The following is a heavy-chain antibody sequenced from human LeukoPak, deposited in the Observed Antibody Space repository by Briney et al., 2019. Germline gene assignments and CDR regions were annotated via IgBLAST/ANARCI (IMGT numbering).Heavy chain of an antibody. CDR1: GFTFSSYA. V-gene: IGHV3-23*01. D-gene: IGHD3-10*01. CDR2: ISGSGGST. J-gene: IGHJ4*02. Sequence: GGSLRLSCAASGFTFSSYAMSWVRQAPGKGLEWVSAISGSGGSTYYADSVKGRFTISRDNSKNTPYLQMNSLRAEDTAVYYCAKDRGLLLWFGEPKTKGYFDYWGQGTLVTVSS. CDR3: AKDRGLLLWFGEPKTKGYFDY.